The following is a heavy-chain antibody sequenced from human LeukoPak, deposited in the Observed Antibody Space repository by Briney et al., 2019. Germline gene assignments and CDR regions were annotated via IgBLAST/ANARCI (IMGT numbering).Heavy chain of an antibody. CDR1: GYSFTTYW. D-gene: IGHD1-26*01. Sequence: GESLKISCQGSGYSFTTYWIGWVRLMPRKGLEWMGHIDPGDSDARYSPSFQGHVTISADKSIGTAHLQWSSLKASDTAVYYCARHPSGIYSLHAFDIWGQGTMVTVSS. CDR2: IDPGDSDA. V-gene: IGHV5-51*01. CDR3: ARHPSGIYSLHAFDI. J-gene: IGHJ3*02.